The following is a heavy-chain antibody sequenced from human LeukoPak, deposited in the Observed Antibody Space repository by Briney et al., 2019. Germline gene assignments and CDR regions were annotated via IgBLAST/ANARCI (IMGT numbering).Heavy chain of an antibody. CDR1: GYTFTSYY. J-gene: IGHJ4*02. D-gene: IGHD3-10*01. V-gene: IGHV1-46*01. Sequence: ASVKVSCKASGYTFTSYYMHWVRQAPGQGLEWMGIINPSGGSTSYAQKFQGRVTMTRDTSTSTVYMELSSLRSEDTAVYYCARDPHHGSGSPPGDYWGQGTLVTVSS. CDR2: INPSGGST. CDR3: ARDPHHGSGSPPGDY.